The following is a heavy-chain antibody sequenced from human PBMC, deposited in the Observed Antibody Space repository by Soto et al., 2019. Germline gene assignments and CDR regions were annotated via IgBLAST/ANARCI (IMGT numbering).Heavy chain of an antibody. CDR3: ARENGIAAAGIWPDY. Sequence: GGSLRLSSAASGFTFSSYAMHWVRQAPGKGLEWVAVISYDGSNKYYADSVKGRFTISRDNSKNTLYLQMNSLRGDDTAVYYCARENGIAAAGIWPDYWGQGTLVTVSS. J-gene: IGHJ4*02. D-gene: IGHD6-13*01. CDR1: GFTFSSYA. V-gene: IGHV3-30*04. CDR2: ISYDGSNK.